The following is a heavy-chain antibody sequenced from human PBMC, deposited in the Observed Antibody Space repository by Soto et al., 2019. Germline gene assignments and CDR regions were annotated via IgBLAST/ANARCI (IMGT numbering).Heavy chain of an antibody. Sequence: GGSLRLSCAASGFTFSSYAMHWVRQAPGKGLEWVAVISYDGSNKYYADSVKGRFTISRDNSKNTLYLQMNSLRAEDTAVYYCARDRHGTHYNTYYYDSSGYYPTYYYYGMDVWGQGTTVTVSS. CDR3: ARDRHGTHYNTYYYDSSGYYPTYYYYGMDV. J-gene: IGHJ6*02. D-gene: IGHD3-22*01. CDR2: ISYDGSNK. V-gene: IGHV3-30-3*01. CDR1: GFTFSSYA.